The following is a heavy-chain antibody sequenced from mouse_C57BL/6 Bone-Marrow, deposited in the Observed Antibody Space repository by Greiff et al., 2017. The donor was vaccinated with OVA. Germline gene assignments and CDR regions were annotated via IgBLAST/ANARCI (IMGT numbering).Heavy chain of an antibody. D-gene: IGHD2-5*01. Sequence: QVQLQQPGTELVKPGASVKLSCKASGYTFTSYWMHWVKQRPGQGLEWIGNINPSNGGTKYNEKFKSKATLTVDKSSSTAYMQLSSLTSEDSAVYYCARSGYSNYVDYAMDDWGQGTSVTVSS. CDR3: ARSGYSNYVDYAMDD. V-gene: IGHV1-53*01. CDR2: INPSNGGT. CDR1: GYTFTSYW. J-gene: IGHJ4*01.